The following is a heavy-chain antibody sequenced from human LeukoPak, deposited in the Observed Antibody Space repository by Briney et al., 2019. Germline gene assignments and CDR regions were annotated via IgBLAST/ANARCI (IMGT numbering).Heavy chain of an antibody. CDR3: ATLFSIAAAVTNDAFDI. D-gene: IGHD6-13*01. CDR2: ISSSSSSYI. CDR1: GFTFSSYS. Sequence: GGSLRLSCAASGFTFSSYSMNWVRQAPGKGLEWVSSISSSSSSYIYYADSVKGRFTISRDNAKNSLYLQMNSLRAEDTAVYYCATLFSIAAAVTNDAFDIWGQGTMVTVSS. V-gene: IGHV3-21*01. J-gene: IGHJ3*02.